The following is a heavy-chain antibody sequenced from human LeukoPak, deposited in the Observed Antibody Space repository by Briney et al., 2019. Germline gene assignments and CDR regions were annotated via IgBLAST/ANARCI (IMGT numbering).Heavy chain of an antibody. CDR3: AKGRASSAVFYFDS. J-gene: IGHJ4*02. CDR1: GFTFSSYA. CDR2: ISDTGDRI. D-gene: IGHD6-6*01. V-gene: IGHV3-23*01. Sequence: GSLRLSCAASGFTFSSYAMNWVRQAPGKGLEWVSGISDTGDRIYDADSVKGRFIISRDNSKYTVFLQMNSLRVEDTAVYHCAKGRASSAVFYFDSWGQGTRVSVSS.